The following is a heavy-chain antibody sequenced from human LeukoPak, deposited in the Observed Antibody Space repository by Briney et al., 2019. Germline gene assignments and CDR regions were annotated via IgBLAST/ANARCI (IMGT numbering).Heavy chain of an antibody. CDR1: GFTFSSYS. CDR2: INHSGST. J-gene: IGHJ4*02. Sequence: PGGSLRLSCAASGFTFSSYSMNWVRQPPGKGLEWIGEINHSGSTNYNPSLKSRVTISVDTSKNQFSLKLSSVTAADTAVYYCARIGSGSHYYFDYWGQGTLVTVSS. D-gene: IGHD3-10*01. CDR3: ARIGSGSHYYFDY. V-gene: IGHV4-34*01.